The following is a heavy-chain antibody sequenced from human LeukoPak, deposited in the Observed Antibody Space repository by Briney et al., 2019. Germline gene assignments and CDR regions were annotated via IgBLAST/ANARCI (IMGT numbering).Heavy chain of an antibody. CDR3: ARDRGHYSSSTGIDY. Sequence: ASVKVSCKASGYTYNAYYIHWVRQAPGQGLEWMGWINPNGGGTTYAQKLQGRGAMTRDTSITTAYMGLNRLRLDDTALYYCARDRGHYSSSTGIDYWGQGTLLTLSS. D-gene: IGHD6-6*01. CDR2: INPNGGGT. CDR1: GYTYNAYY. V-gene: IGHV1-2*02. J-gene: IGHJ4*02.